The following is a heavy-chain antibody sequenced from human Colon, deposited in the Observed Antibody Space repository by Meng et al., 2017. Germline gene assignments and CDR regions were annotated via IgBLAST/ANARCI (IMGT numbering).Heavy chain of an antibody. CDR3: ARDRKHYGERGWFDP. D-gene: IGHD4-17*01. CDR1: GGSISSGDYY. J-gene: IGHJ5*02. CDR2: IYYSGST. V-gene: IGHV4-30-4*01. Sequence: HGQLQESGPGLGQPSQTLSLTCTVSGGSISSGDYYWSWIRQPPGKGLEWIGYIYYSGSTYSNASLKSRVTISIDRSKNQFSLKLSSMTAADTAVYYCARDRKHYGERGWFDPWGQGTLVTVSS.